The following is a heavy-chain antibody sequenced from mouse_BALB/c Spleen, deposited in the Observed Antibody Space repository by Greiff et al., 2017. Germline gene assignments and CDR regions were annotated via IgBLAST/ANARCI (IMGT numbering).Heavy chain of an antibody. CDR3: ARLLRGRAMDY. V-gene: IGHV5-17*02. CDR2: ISSGSSTI. J-gene: IGHJ4*01. D-gene: IGHD1-1*01. Sequence: EVMLVESGGGLVQPGGSRKLSCAASGFTFSSFGMHWVRQAPEKGLEWVAYISSGSSTIYYADTVKGRFTISRDNPKNTLFLQMTSLRSEDTAMYYCARLLRGRAMDYWGQGTSVTVSS. CDR1: GFTFSSFG.